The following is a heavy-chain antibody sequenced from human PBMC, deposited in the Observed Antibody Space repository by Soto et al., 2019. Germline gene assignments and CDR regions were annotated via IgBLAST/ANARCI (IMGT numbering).Heavy chain of an antibody. D-gene: IGHD3-9*01. CDR1: GGSFSGYC. V-gene: IGHV4-34*01. J-gene: IGHJ4*02. CDR2: INHSGNT. Sequence: PSETLSLTCAVYGGSFSGYCWTWIRQPPGTGLEWIGEINHSGNTNYNPSLKSRVTISVDTSKNQFSLKLSSVTAADTAVYYCARQPGYYDILTSYSTYYFDYWGQGTPVTVSS. CDR3: ARQPGYYDILTSYSTYYFDY.